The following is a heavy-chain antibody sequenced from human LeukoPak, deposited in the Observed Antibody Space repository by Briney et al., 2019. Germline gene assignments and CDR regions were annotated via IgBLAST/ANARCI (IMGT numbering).Heavy chain of an antibody. CDR3: AKDHEGSGGSWDAFDI. Sequence: GGSLRLSCAASGFTFSSYGMHWVRQAPGKGLEWVAVISYDGSNKYYADSVKGRFTISRDNSKNTLYLQMNSLRAEDTAVYYCAKDHEGSGGSWDAFDIWGQGTMVTVSS. CDR2: ISYDGSNK. D-gene: IGHD2-15*01. V-gene: IGHV3-30*18. CDR1: GFTFSSYG. J-gene: IGHJ3*02.